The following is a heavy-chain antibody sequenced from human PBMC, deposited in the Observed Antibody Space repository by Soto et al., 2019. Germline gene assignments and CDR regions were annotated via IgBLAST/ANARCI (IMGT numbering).Heavy chain of an antibody. J-gene: IGHJ5*02. D-gene: IGHD3-3*01. CDR1: GGSISSGGYY. Sequence: SETLSLTCTVSGGSISSGGYYWSWIRQHPGKGLEWIGYIYCSGSTYYNPSLKSRVTISVDTSKNQFSLKLSSVTAADTAVYYCARASEGITIFGVVIPQGFDPWGQGTLVTVSS. CDR3: ARASEGITIFGVVIPQGFDP. CDR2: IYCSGST. V-gene: IGHV4-31*03.